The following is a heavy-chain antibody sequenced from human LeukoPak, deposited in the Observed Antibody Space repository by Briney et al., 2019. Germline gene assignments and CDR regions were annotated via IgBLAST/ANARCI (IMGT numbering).Heavy chain of an antibody. CDR3: VGSPTRARLFDY. CDR1: GFTFSSYA. Sequence: GGSLRLSCAASGFTFSSYAMHWVRQAPGKGLEWVAVISYDGNNKYYADSVKGRFTISRDNSKNTLYLQMNSLRAEDTAVYYCVGSPTRARLFDYWGQGTLVTVSS. J-gene: IGHJ4*02. D-gene: IGHD1-26*01. CDR2: ISYDGNNK. V-gene: IGHV3-30*03.